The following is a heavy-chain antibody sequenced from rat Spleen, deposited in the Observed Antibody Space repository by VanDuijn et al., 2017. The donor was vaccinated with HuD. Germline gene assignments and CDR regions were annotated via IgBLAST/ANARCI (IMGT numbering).Heavy chain of an antibody. J-gene: IGHJ4*01. V-gene: IGHV3-3*01. CDR2: INSAGST. CDR3: ARSIYYYGSYVMDA. Sequence: EVQLQESGPALVKPSQSLSLTCSVTGYSITSNFWSWIRKFPGSKLEWMGYINSAGSTDYNPSLKSRISITRDTSKNQFFLQVNSVTTEDTATYYCARSIYYYGSYVMDAWGQGASVTVSS. CDR1: GYSITSNF. D-gene: IGHD1-2*01.